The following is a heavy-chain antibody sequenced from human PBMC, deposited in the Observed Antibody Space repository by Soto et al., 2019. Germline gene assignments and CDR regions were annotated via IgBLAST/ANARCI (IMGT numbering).Heavy chain of an antibody. CDR3: ARVSLVGPSGGRYFDY. J-gene: IGHJ4*02. Sequence: EVQLVESGGGLVQPGGSLRLSCAASGFTFSAHYMDWVRQAPGKGLEWVGRIKNKANSYTTEYAASVEGRFTISREDSQNSLYLQMNSLKTEDQAVYYCARVSLVGPSGGRYFDYWGQGSQVAASS. CDR1: GFTFSAHY. CDR2: IKNKANSYTT. V-gene: IGHV3-72*01. D-gene: IGHD1-26*01.